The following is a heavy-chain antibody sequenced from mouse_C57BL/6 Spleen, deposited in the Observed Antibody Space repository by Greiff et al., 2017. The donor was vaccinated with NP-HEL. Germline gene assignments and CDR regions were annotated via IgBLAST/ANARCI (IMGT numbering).Heavy chain of an antibody. Sequence: VQLQQSGAELVRPGTSVKVSCKASGYAFTNYLIEWVKQRPGQGLEWIGVINPGSGGTNYNEKFKGKATLTADKSSSTAYLQLSSLTSEDSAVYFCAREKAYYSYYFDYWGQGTTLTVSS. V-gene: IGHV1-54*01. D-gene: IGHD2-12*01. CDR2: INPGSGGT. CDR1: GYAFTNYL. J-gene: IGHJ2*01. CDR3: AREKAYYSYYFDY.